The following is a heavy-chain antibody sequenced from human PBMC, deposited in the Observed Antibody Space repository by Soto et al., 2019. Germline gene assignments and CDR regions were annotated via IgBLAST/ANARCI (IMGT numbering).Heavy chain of an antibody. Sequence: PEVSLRLSCATSGFTFSTYAMHWVRQAPGKGLEWVAVISYDGSNKYYADSVKGRFTISRDNSKNTLYLQMNSLRAEDTAVYYCARDKRDLRFLEWSYYFDYWGQGT. CDR2: ISYDGSNK. CDR3: ARDKRDLRFLEWSYYFDY. J-gene: IGHJ4*02. D-gene: IGHD3-3*01. CDR1: GFTFSTYA. V-gene: IGHV3-30-3*01.